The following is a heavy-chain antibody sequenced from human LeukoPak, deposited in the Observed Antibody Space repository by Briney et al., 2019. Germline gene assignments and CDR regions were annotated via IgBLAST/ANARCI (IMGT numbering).Heavy chain of an antibody. CDR2: ISGSGGST. CDR3: AKDPEYSSSYIDY. CDR1: GFTFATYA. Sequence: GGSLRLSCAASGFTFATYAMSWVRQAPGKGLEWVSAISGSGGSTYYADSVKGRFTISRDNSKNTLYLQMNSLRAEDTAVYYCAKDPEYSSSYIDYWGQGTLVTVSS. D-gene: IGHD6-13*01. V-gene: IGHV3-23*01. J-gene: IGHJ4*02.